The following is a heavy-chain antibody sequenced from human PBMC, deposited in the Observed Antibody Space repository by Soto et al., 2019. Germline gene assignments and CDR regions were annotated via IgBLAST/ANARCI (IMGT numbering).Heavy chain of an antibody. V-gene: IGHV3-23*01. Sequence: GGSLRLSCAASGFTFSSYAMSWVRQAPGKGLEWVSAISGSGGSTYYADSVKGRFTISRDNSKNTLYLQMNSLRAEDTAVYYCAKDRLAAHASSRKYFQHWGQGTLVTVSS. CDR2: ISGSGGST. D-gene: IGHD6-6*01. CDR1: GFTFSSYA. CDR3: AKDRLAAHASSRKYFQH. J-gene: IGHJ1*01.